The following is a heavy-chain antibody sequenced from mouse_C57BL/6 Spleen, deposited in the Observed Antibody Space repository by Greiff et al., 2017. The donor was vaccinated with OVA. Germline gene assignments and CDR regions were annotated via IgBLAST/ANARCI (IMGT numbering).Heavy chain of an antibody. CDR1: GFTFSDYG. Sequence: EVKLMESGGGLVKPGGSLKLSCAASGFTFSDYGMHWVRQAPEKGLEWVAYISSGSSTIYYADTVKGRFTISRDNAKNTLFLQMTSLRSEDTAMYYCARPHYYGYYFDYWGQGTTLTVSS. CDR3: ARPHYYGYYFDY. D-gene: IGHD1-2*01. V-gene: IGHV5-17*01. CDR2: ISSGSSTI. J-gene: IGHJ2*01.